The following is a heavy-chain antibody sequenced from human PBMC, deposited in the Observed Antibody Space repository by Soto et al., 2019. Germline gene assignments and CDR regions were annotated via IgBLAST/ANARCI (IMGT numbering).Heavy chain of an antibody. CDR3: TREDVYGCGGGCYGVPMDL. D-gene: IGHD2-21*01. V-gene: IGHV3-66*01. Sequence: EVQLVESGGGLVQPGGSLRLSCAASGFTVSSKYMSWVRQAPGKGLEWVSLIQSGGYTYYADSVKGRFTISRDSSENTLFLQVNSLRVEDTAMYYWTREDVYGCGGGCYGVPMDLGGKGTTVTVSA. J-gene: IGHJ6*04. CDR1: GFTVSSKY. CDR2: IQSGGYT.